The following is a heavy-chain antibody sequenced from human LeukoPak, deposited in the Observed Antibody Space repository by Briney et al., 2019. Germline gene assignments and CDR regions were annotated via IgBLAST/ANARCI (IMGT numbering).Heavy chain of an antibody. D-gene: IGHD3-3*01. CDR1: GVTFDDYA. CDR2: ISWNSGSI. Sequence: GRSLRLSCAASGVTFDDYAMHWVRQVPGKGLEWVSDISWNSGSIGYADSVKGRFTISRDNAKNSLYLQMNSRRAEDTAVYYCARDFARRFLEWSKAPFDYWGQGTLVTVSS. J-gene: IGHJ4*02. V-gene: IGHV3-9*01. CDR3: ARDFARRFLEWSKAPFDY.